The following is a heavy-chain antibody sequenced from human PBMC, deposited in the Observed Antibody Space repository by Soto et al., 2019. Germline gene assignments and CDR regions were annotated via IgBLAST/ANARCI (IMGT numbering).Heavy chain of an antibody. J-gene: IGHJ6*02. D-gene: IGHD3-16*01. Sequence: GGSLRLSCAASGFTFDDYTMHWVRQAPGKGLEWVSLISWDGGSTYYADSVKGRFTISRDNSKNSLYLQMNSLRTEDTALYYCAKDIEGWGERDGYYYGMDVWGQGTTVTVS. CDR3: AKDIEGWGERDGYYYGMDV. CDR2: ISWDGGST. CDR1: GFTFDDYT. V-gene: IGHV3-43*01.